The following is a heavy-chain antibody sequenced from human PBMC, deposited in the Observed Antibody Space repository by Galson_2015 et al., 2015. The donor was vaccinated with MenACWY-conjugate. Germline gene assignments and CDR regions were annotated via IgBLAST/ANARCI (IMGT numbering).Heavy chain of an antibody. V-gene: IGHV1-18*01. J-gene: IGHJ4*02. CDR1: GYSFTSYG. CDR3: ARVSGGILTGYWYLDY. D-gene: IGHD3-9*01. Sequence: SVKVSCKASGYSFTSYGISWVRQAPGQGLEWMGWISAYNGNTNHAQKLQGRVTMTTDTSTSTAYMELRSLRSDDTAVYYCARVSGGILTGYWYLDYWGQGTLVTVSS. CDR2: ISAYNGNT.